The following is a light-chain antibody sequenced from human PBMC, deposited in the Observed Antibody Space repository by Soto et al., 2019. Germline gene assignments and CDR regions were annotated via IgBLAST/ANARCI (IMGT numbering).Light chain of an antibody. CDR2: GAS. Sequence: EIVLTQSPGTLSLSPGERATLSCRASQSVSSSYLAWYQQKPGQAPRLLIYGASSRATSISERLSGSGSGTDFTLTISRLEPEDFAVYYGQQYGSSPTWTFGEGTEVEIK. V-gene: IGKV3-20*01. CDR3: QQYGSSPTWT. J-gene: IGKJ1*01. CDR1: QSVSSSY.